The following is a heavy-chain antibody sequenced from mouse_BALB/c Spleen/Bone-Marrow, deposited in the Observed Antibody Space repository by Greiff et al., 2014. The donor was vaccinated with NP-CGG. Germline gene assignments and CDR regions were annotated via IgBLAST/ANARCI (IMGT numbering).Heavy chain of an antibody. D-gene: IGHD2-1*01. CDR2: INSNGGST. Sequence: VQLKESGGGLVQPGGSLKLSCAASGFTFSSYGMSWVRQTPDKRLELVASINSNGGSTYYPDSVKGRFTISRDNAKNTLSLQMSSLKSEDTAMYYCVRGNYGNYVDYFDYWGQGTTLTVSS. CDR3: VRGNYGNYVDYFDY. V-gene: IGHV5-6-3*01. J-gene: IGHJ2*01. CDR1: GFTFSSYG.